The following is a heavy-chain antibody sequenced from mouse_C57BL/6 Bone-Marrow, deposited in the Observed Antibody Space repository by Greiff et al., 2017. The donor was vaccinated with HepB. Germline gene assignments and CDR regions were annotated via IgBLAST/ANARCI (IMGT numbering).Heavy chain of an antibody. CDR2: INPSSGYT. J-gene: IGHJ2*01. CDR3: FYYDYDEGVDY. V-gene: IGHV1-7*01. CDR1: GYTFTSYW. D-gene: IGHD2-4*01. Sequence: VKLQQSGAELAKPGASVKLSCKASGYTFTSYWMHWVKQRPGQGLEWIGYINPSSGYTKYNQKFKDKATLTADKSSSTAYMQLSSLTYDDSSVYYCFYYDYDEGVDYWGQGTTLTVSS.